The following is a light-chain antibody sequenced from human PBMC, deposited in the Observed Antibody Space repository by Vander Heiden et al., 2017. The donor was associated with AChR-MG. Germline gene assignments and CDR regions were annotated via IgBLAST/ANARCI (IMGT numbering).Light chain of an antibody. V-gene: IGLV3-21*02. CDR3: QVWDSSSDHWV. CDR2: DDD. CDR1: NIGRRS. J-gene: IGLJ3*02. Sequence: SYVLTQAPSVSVAPRQTARITCGGNNIGRRSVHWYQQKPGQAPVLVVHDDDDRPSGFPERFSGSNSGNTATLTISRVEAGDEADYYCQVWDSSSDHWVFGGGTKLTVL.